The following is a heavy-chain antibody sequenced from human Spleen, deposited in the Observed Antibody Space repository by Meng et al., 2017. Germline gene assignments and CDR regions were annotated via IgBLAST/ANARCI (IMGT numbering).Heavy chain of an antibody. Sequence: SETLSLTCTVSGGSISSSSYFWRWIRQPPFRQPPGKGLEWIGSIYFSGNTYYNPSLKSRVTISVDTSKKQFSLKVRSVTAADTAVYYCARVTRGGGGSRHYYYAMDVWGQGTTVTVSS. J-gene: IGHJ6*02. CDR1: GGSISSSSYF. CDR2: IYFSGNT. V-gene: IGHV4-39*07. D-gene: IGHD2-15*01. CDR3: ARVTRGGGGSRHYYYAMDV.